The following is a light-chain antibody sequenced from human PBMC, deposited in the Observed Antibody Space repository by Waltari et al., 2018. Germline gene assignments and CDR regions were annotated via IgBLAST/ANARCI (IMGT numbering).Light chain of an antibody. CDR3: SSYTRVSASVI. CDR1: SSDIGTYNY. CDR2: DAN. Sequence: QSALTQPASVSGSPGQSITTSCTGTSSDIGTYNYAPWYQKHPGRAPKLIIYDANKRPSGVSVRFSGSKSGNTASLTISGLQAEDEADYYCSSYTRVSASVIFGGGTKLTVL. J-gene: IGLJ2*01. V-gene: IGLV2-14*01.